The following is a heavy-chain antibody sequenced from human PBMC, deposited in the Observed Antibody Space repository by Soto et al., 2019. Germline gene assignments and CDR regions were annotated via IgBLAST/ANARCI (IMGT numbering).Heavy chain of an antibody. D-gene: IGHD7-27*01. J-gene: IGHJ6*02. CDR1: GDYVTSGSYY. CDR2: ISDTART. Sequence: SETLSLTCIVSGDYVTSGSYYWTWLRQPPGKGLEWIRYISDTARTNYNPSHQSRVTISVDTSKNDFSLNLSSVTAADTAVYFCAREWGLLPYYVMNVWGHGTAVTVSS. V-gene: IGHV4-61*03. CDR3: AREWGLLPYYVMNV.